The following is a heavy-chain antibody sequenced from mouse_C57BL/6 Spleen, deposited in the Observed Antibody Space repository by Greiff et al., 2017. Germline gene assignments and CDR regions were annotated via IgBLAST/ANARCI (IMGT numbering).Heavy chain of an antibody. CDR1: GYAFSSSW. V-gene: IGHV1-82*01. CDR2: IYPGDGDT. Sequence: VQLQESGPELVKPGASVKISCKASGYAFSSSWMNWVKQRPGKGLEWIGRIYPGDGDTNYNGKFKGKATLTADKSSSTAYMQLSSLTSEDSAVYFCARRAYGSSSYWYFDVWGTGTTVTVSS. J-gene: IGHJ1*03. CDR3: ARRAYGSSSYWYFDV. D-gene: IGHD1-1*01.